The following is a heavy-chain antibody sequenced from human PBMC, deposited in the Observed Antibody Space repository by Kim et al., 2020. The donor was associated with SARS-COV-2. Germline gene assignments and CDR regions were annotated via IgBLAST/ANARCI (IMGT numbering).Heavy chain of an antibody. V-gene: IGHV1-18*01. Sequence: ASVKVSCKASGYTFTSYGISWVRQAPGQGLEWMGWISAYNGNTNYAQKLQGRVTMTKDTSTSTAYMELRSLRSDDTAVYYCARDQGGWFGGPLNWFDPWGQGTLVTVSS. CDR1: GYTFTSYG. D-gene: IGHD3-10*01. CDR3: ARDQGGWFGGPLNWFDP. CDR2: ISAYNGNT. J-gene: IGHJ5*02.